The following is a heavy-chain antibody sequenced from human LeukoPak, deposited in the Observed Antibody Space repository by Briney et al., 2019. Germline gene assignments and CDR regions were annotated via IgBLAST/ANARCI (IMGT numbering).Heavy chain of an antibody. CDR1: GGSISSYY. D-gene: IGHD5-18*01. CDR3: GRDERVGGYSYGYEEGWFDP. V-gene: IGHV4-59*01. J-gene: IGHJ5*02. Sequence: SETLSLTCTVSGGSISSYYWSWIRQPPGKGLEWIGYIYYSGSTNYNPSLKSRVTISVDTSKNQFSLKLSSVTAPDTAVYYCGRDERVGGYSYGYEEGWFDPWGREPWSPSPQ. CDR2: IYYSGST.